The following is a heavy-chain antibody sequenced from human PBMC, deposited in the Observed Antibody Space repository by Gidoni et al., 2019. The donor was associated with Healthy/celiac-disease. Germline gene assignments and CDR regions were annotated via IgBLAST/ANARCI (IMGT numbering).Heavy chain of an antibody. CDR3: AKIFDYGSNSDAFDI. V-gene: IGHV3-30*18. J-gene: IGHJ3*02. Sequence: QVQLVESGGGVVEPGRSLRLPCAASGFSFSNYGMHWVRQAPGRGLEWVAGIPDDGSKTYYGGSVKGRFTISRDNSKNTMYLQMSSLRAEDAAIYYCAKIFDYGSNSDAFDIWGRGTVVTVAS. CDR1: GFSFSNYG. D-gene: IGHD4-17*01. CDR2: IPDDGSKT.